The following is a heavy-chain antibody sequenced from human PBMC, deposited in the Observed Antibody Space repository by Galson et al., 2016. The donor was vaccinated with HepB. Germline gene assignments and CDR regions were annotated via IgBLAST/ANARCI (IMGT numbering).Heavy chain of an antibody. J-gene: IGHJ6*02. CDR1: GGSISSSNW. Sequence: SETLSLTCAVSGGSISSSNWWSWVRQPPGKGLEWIGEIYHSGSTNYNPSLKSRVTISVDKSKNQFSLKLSSVTAADTAVYSCAIEKNSNPYYYYYYGMDVWGQGTTVTVSS. D-gene: IGHD4-11*01. V-gene: IGHV4-4*02. CDR3: AIEKNSNPYYYYYYGMDV. CDR2: IYHSGST.